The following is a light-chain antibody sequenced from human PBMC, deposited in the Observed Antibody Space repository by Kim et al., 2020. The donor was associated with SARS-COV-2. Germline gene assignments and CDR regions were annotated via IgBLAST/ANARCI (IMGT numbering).Light chain of an antibody. J-gene: IGLJ2*01. CDR2: QDT. Sequence: SVYPGQNASITGSGDKLGEKYVCWYQQRAGQSPVVVIYQDTNRPSGIRGRFSGSNSGNTATLTISGTQAMDEADYYCQVWDSTTTVFGGGTQLTVL. CDR3: QVWDSTTTV. V-gene: IGLV3-1*01. CDR1: KLGEKY.